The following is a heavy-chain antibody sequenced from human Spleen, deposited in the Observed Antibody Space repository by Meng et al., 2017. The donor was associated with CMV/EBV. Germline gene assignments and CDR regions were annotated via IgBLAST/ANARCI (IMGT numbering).Heavy chain of an antibody. Sequence: GESLKISCAASGFTFDDYTMHWVRQGPGKGLEWVSLISRDGGSTYYADSVKGRFTISRDNSKDSLYLQMNSLRTEGTAFYYCAKAAYCGGECYPAHWGQGTLVTVS. D-gene: IGHD2-21*01. CDR3: AKAAYCGGECYPAH. V-gene: IGHV3-43*01. J-gene: IGHJ4*02. CDR2: ISRDGGST. CDR1: GFTFDDYT.